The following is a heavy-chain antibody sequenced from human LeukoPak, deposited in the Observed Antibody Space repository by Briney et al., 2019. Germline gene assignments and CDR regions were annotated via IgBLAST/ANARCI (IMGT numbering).Heavy chain of an antibody. V-gene: IGHV1-69*06. CDR2: IIPIFGTA. Sequence: ASVKVSCKASGYTFTAYYIHWVRQAPGQGLEWMGGIIPIFGTANYAQKFQGRVTITADKSTSTAYMELSSLRSEDTAVYYCAREQGYSGYDLAPFDYWGQGTLVTVSS. J-gene: IGHJ4*02. CDR1: GYTFTAYY. CDR3: AREQGYSGYDLAPFDY. D-gene: IGHD5-12*01.